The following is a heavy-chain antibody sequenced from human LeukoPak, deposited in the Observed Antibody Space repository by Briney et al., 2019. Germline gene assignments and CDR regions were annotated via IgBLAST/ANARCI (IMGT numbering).Heavy chain of an antibody. CDR3: ARGPPREYCSGGSCYTNFDY. D-gene: IGHD2-15*01. J-gene: IGHJ4*02. Sequence: PSETLSLTCAVYGGSFSGYYWSWLRQPPGKGLEWLGEINHSGSTNYNPSLKSRVTISVDTSKNQFSLKLSSVTAADTAVYYCARGPPREYCSGGSCYTNFDYWGQGTLVTVSS. CDR1: GGSFSGYY. CDR2: INHSGST. V-gene: IGHV4-34*01.